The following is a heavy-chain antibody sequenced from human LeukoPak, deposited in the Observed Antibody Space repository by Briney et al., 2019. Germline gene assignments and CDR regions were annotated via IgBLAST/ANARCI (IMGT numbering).Heavy chain of an antibody. Sequence: GGSLRLSCAASGFTFSTYWMTWVRQAPGKGLEWVSYISSSGSTIYYADSVKGRFTISRDNAKNSLYLQMNSLRAEDTAVYCCARDSEIDTPMVYFDYWGQGTLVTVSS. CDR1: GFTFSTYW. CDR3: ARDSEIDTPMVYFDY. CDR2: ISSSGSTI. J-gene: IGHJ4*02. D-gene: IGHD5-18*01. V-gene: IGHV3-48*04.